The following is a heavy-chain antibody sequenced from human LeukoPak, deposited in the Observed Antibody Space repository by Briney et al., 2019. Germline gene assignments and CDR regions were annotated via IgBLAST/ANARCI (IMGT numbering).Heavy chain of an antibody. CDR1: GFTFSSYG. D-gene: IGHD3-3*01. Sequence: GGSLRLSCAASGFTFSSYGMHWVRQAPGKGLEWVAFIRYDGSNKYYADSVKGRFTISRDNSKNTLYLQMNSLRAEDTAVYYCAKDYSLRFLEWSFDYWGQGTLVTVSS. J-gene: IGHJ4*02. CDR3: AKDYSLRFLEWSFDY. CDR2: IRYDGSNK. V-gene: IGHV3-30*02.